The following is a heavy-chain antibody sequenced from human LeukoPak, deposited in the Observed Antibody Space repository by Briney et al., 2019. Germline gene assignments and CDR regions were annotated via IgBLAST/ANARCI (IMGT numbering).Heavy chain of an antibody. V-gene: IGHV3-21*01. D-gene: IGHD2-15*01. Sequence: GGSLRLSCAASGFTFTSYSMNWVRQAPGKGLEWVSSITSSGTYIYYADSVRGRFTISRDNAKNSLYLQMNSLRAEDTAVYYCARDMGGNCSGGSCYSGWFDSWGQGTLVTVSS. CDR2: ITSSGTYI. J-gene: IGHJ5*01. CDR3: ARDMGGNCSGGSCYSGWFDS. CDR1: GFTFTSYS.